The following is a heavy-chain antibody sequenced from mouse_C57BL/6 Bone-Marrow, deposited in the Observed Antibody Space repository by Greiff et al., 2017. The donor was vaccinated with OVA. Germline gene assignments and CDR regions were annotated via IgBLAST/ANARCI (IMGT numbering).Heavy chain of an antibody. CDR1: GFTFSDYY. J-gene: IGHJ3*01. D-gene: IGHD2-13*01. Sequence: EVKLMESGGGLVQPGGSLKLSCAASGFTFSDYYMYWVRQTPEKRLEWVAYISNGGGSTYYPDTVKGRFTISRDNAKNTLYLQMSRLKSEDTAMYYCARHGIYYGAGFAYWGKGTLVTVSA. V-gene: IGHV5-12*01. CDR2: ISNGGGST. CDR3: ARHGIYYGAGFAY.